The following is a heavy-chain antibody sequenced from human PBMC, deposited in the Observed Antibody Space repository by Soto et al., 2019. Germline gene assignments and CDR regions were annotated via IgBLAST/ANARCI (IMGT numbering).Heavy chain of an antibody. CDR2: IDPGAVST. Sequence: ASVKVSCKTSGYSFTNYYIHWVRQAPGQGLEWMGMIDPGAVSTDYAQKFRGRVTLTKDTSTSTVYMELSSLTSDDAAVYYCARHVGGDCWGQGTLVPVSS. V-gene: IGHV1-46*03. D-gene: IGHD3-16*01. CDR1: GYSFTNYY. J-gene: IGHJ4*02. CDR3: ARHVGGDC.